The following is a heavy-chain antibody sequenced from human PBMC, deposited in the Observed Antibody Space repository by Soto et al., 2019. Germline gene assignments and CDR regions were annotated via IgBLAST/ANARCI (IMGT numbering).Heavy chain of an antibody. V-gene: IGHV1-69*13. D-gene: IGHD2-21*02. Sequence: ASVKVSCKASGGTFSSYAISWVRQAPGQGLEWMGGIIPIFGTANYAQKFQGRVTITADESTSTAYMELSSLRSEDTAVYYCARDPRYIVVVTDYYYGMDVWGQGTTVTVSS. CDR2: IIPIFGTA. CDR3: ARDPRYIVVVTDYYYGMDV. J-gene: IGHJ6*02. CDR1: GGTFSSYA.